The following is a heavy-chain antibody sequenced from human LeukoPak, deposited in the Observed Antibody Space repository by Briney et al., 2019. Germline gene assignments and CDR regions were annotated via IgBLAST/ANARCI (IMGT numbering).Heavy chain of an antibody. D-gene: IGHD4-17*01. Sequence: GGSLRLSCAASGFTFSSYAIHWVHQAPGKGLEWVAVISYDGSNKYYADSVKGRFTISRDNSKNTLYLQMNSLRAEDTAVYYCARDSDDYGDYPSPFDYWGQGTLVTVSS. J-gene: IGHJ4*02. V-gene: IGHV3-30-3*01. CDR2: ISYDGSNK. CDR1: GFTFSSYA. CDR3: ARDSDDYGDYPSPFDY.